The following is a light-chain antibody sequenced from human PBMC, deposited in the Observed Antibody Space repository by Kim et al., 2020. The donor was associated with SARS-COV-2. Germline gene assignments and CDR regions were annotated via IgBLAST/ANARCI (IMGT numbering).Light chain of an antibody. CDR1: SNIGPAYD. J-gene: IGLJ3*02. V-gene: IGLV1-40*01. CDR3: QTYYNGHGV. CDR2: GDI. Sequence: SELTQPPSVSGAPGQTVTISCTGSNIGPAYDVHWYQQVPGSAPKLLIYGDIHRPSGVPERFSGSKSGTSASLAITGLQGEDEAGYFCQTYYNGHGVFGG.